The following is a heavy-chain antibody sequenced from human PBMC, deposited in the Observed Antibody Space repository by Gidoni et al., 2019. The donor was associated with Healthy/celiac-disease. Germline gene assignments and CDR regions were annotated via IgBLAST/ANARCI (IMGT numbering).Heavy chain of an antibody. V-gene: IGHV3-48*04. D-gene: IGHD5-18*01. CDR1: GFTFSSYS. CDR3: ARLSDTKEGDFGY. J-gene: IGHJ4*02. CDR2: ISSSSSTI. Sequence: EVQLVESGGGLVQPGGSLRLSCAASGFTFSSYSMNWVRQAPGKGLEWVSYISSSSSTIYYADSGKGRFTISRDNAKNSLYLQMNSLRAEDTAVYYCARLSDTKEGDFGYWGQGTLVTVSS.